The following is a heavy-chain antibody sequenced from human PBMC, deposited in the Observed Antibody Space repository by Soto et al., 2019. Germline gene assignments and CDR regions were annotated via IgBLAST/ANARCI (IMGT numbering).Heavy chain of an antibody. V-gene: IGHV3-48*01. CDR1: GFTFSSYS. J-gene: IGHJ6*02. Sequence: PGGSLRLSCAASGFTFSSYSMNWVRQAPGKGLEWVSYISSSSSTIYYADSVKGRFTISRDNAKNSLYLQMNSLRAEDTAVYYCARGYSNYYYYYGMDVWGQGTTVTVSS. D-gene: IGHD4-4*01. CDR2: ISSSSSTI. CDR3: ARGYSNYYYYYGMDV.